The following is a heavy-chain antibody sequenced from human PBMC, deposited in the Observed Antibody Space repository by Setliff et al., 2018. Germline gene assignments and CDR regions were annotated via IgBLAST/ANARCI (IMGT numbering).Heavy chain of an antibody. Sequence: PSETLSLTCAVSGGSITSGSYYWSWIRQPAGEGLEWIGRLHTSGTTVYNPSLKGRVTISADTSTNHFSLKLTSVTAADTAVYYCARVDFTMIQGVLGLWGQGTLVTVSS. J-gene: IGHJ1*01. CDR2: LHTSGTT. V-gene: IGHV4-61*02. CDR1: GGSITSGSYY. D-gene: IGHD3-10*01. CDR3: ARVDFTMIQGVLGL.